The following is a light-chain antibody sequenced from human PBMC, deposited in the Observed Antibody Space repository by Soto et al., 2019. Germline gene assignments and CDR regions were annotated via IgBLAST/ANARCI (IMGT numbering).Light chain of an antibody. V-gene: IGLV4-69*01. CDR2: LNSDGSH. J-gene: IGLJ2*01. CDR1: SGHRSYA. CDR3: QTWGTGIHVV. Sequence: QPVLTQSPSASASLGDSVKLTCTLSSGHRSYAIAWHQQQPEKGPRFLMKLNSDGSHRKGDGIPDRFSGSSSGAERYLTIYSLQSEDEADYYCQTWGTGIHVVFGGGTKLTVL.